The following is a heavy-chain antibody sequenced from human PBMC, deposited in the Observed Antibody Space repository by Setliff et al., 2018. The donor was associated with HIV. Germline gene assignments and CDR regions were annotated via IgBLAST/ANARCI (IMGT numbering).Heavy chain of an antibody. CDR1: GFTFSTYA. V-gene: IGHV3-23*03. J-gene: IGHJ6*03. CDR2: IYSDGSST. D-gene: IGHD6-19*01. CDR3: ARRGQVAGYDYYYYYMDV. Sequence: PGGSLRLSCVASGFTFSTYAMSWVRLVPGKGLEWVSVIYSDGSSTYYADSVKGRFTISRDNSKNTLYLQMNSLRAEDTAVYYCARRGQVAGYDYYYYYMDVWGKGTTVTVSS.